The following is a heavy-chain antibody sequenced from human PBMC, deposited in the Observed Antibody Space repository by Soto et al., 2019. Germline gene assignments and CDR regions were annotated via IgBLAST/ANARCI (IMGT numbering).Heavy chain of an antibody. Sequence: ASVKVSCKASGYIFSSHCIYWVRQAPGQGLQWMGIINPGGGRTAYAQKFQGRVALTRDMSTSTVYMELTSLTYDDTAVYYWAREVSGPGATYVMDVWGQGTTVTVSS. J-gene: IGHJ6*02. CDR1: GYIFSSHC. CDR3: AREVSGPGATYVMDV. CDR2: INPGGGRT. V-gene: IGHV1-46*01. D-gene: IGHD2-2*01.